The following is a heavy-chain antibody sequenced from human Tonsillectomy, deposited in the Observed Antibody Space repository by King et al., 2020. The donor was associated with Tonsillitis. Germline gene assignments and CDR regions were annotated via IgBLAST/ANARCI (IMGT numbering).Heavy chain of an antibody. D-gene: IGHD3-22*01. CDR1: GFTFSSYA. CDR3: AKVPSSGYSSFDY. V-gene: IGHV3-23*04. Sequence: VQLVESGGGLVQPGGSLRLSCAASGFTFSSYAMSWVRQAPGKGLEWVSDISGCGDTTYYADSVKGRFTISRDNSKNTLYLQMNSLRAEDTAVYYCAKVPSSGYSSFDYWGQGALVTVSS. J-gene: IGHJ4*02. CDR2: ISGCGDTT.